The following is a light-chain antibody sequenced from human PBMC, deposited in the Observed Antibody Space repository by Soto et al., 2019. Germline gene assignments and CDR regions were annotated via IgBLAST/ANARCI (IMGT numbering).Light chain of an antibody. Sequence: QLVLTQPPSVSGAPGQRVTISCTGSNSNIGAGYDVHWYQQVPGTAPKLLIYGNTNRPSGVPDRFSGSKSGTSASLAITGLQAEDEADYYCQSYESSLSGWIFGGGTKVTVL. CDR1: NSNIGAGYD. CDR2: GNT. J-gene: IGLJ2*01. V-gene: IGLV1-40*01. CDR3: QSYESSLSGWI.